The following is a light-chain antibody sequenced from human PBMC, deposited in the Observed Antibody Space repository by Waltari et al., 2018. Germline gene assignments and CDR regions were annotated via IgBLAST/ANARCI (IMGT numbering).Light chain of an antibody. CDR3: QVWDANTDPGV. CDR1: TVERKS. CDR2: YDS. J-gene: IGLJ1*01. V-gene: IGLV3-21*01. Sequence: SYVLTQPLSVPVAPGEAARLTWRGNTVERKSVNSYGQRPGQAPVLVSAYDSERPARIPDQLSGSNSGNTATLTISRVEAGEEADYYCQVWDANTDPGVFGTGTEVTVL.